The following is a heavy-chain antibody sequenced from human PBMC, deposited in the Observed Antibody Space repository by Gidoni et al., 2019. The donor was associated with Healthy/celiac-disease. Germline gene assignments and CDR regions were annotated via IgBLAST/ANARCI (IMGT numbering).Heavy chain of an antibody. CDR1: GYTFTSYY. CDR2: INPSGGST. J-gene: IGHJ4*02. V-gene: IGHV1-46*01. D-gene: IGHD3-9*01. Sequence: QVQLVQSGAEVKKPGASVKVSCKASGYTFTSYYMHWVRQAPGQWPEWMGIINPSGGSTSYAQKFQGRVTMTRDTSTSTVYMVLSSLRSEDTAVYYCARGLSDDILTGYSLDYWGQGTLVTVSS. CDR3: ARGLSDDILTGYSLDY.